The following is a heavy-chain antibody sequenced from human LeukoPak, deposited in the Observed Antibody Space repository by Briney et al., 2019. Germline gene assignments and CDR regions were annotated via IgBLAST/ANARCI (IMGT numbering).Heavy chain of an antibody. V-gene: IGHV4-39*07. Sequence: SETLSLTCTVSGGSISSSDYYWGWIRQPPGKGLEWIGSIYYSGSTYYNPSLKSRVTISVDTSKNQFSLKLSSVTAADTAVYYCARDLAAGWFDPWGQGTLVTVSS. CDR1: GGSISSSDYY. CDR3: ARDLAAGWFDP. J-gene: IGHJ5*02. CDR2: IYYSGST. D-gene: IGHD6-25*01.